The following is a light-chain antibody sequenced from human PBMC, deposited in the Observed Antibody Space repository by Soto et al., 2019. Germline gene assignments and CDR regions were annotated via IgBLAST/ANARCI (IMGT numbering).Light chain of an antibody. J-gene: IGLJ1*01. CDR3: CSYAGSNWGYV. CDR1: SSDIGGYHL. Sequence: QSALTQPASVSGSPGQSITISCTGTSSDIGGYHLVSWYQHQSGKAPKLIIYKVSQWPSGVSDRFSASKSGNTASLTISGLQAEDEADYYCCSYAGSNWGYVFGTGTKVTDL. V-gene: IGLV2-23*02. CDR2: KVS.